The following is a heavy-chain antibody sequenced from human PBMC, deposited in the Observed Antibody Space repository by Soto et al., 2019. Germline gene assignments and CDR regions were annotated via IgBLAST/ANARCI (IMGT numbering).Heavy chain of an antibody. D-gene: IGHD2-15*01. V-gene: IGHV4-34*01. CDR1: GGSFSGYY. J-gene: IGHJ4*02. CDR3: ARYTVNCSGGSCYYFDY. Sequence: SETLSLTCAVYGGSFSGYYWSWIRQPPGKGLEWIGEINHSGSTNYNPSLKSRVTISVDTSKNQFSLKLSSVTAADTAVYYCARYTVNCSGGSCYYFDYWGQGTLVTVSS. CDR2: INHSGST.